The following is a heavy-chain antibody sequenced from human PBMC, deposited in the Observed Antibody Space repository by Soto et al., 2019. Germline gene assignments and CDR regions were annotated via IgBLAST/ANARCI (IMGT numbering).Heavy chain of an antibody. D-gene: IGHD3-10*01. J-gene: IGHJ4*02. CDR2: IYWDDDK. CDR1: GFSLSTRGVG. CDR3: AHIGISTWFTY. V-gene: IGHV2-5*02. Sequence: QITLKESGPTLVKPTQTLTLTCTFSGFSLSTRGVGVGWIRQHPGKALEWLALIYWDDDKRYSPSLRSRLTITKVTSKNQVVLTLTNMDPGDTATYYCAHIGISTWFTYWGQGTLVTVSS.